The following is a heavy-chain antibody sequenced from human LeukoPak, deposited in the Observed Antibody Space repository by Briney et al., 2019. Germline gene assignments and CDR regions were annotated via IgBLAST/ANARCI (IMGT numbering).Heavy chain of an antibody. J-gene: IGHJ4*02. Sequence: GGSLSLSCAASGFIFSDNAMSWVRQAPGKGLEWVSSISGSGGGTYYADSVKGRFTISRDNSKNTLYLQVNSLGAEDTAVYYCVKNGPVNGWFAEFASWGQGTLVTVSS. CDR1: GFIFSDNA. D-gene: IGHD6-19*01. CDR3: VKNGPVNGWFAEFAS. V-gene: IGHV3-23*01. CDR2: ISGSGGGT.